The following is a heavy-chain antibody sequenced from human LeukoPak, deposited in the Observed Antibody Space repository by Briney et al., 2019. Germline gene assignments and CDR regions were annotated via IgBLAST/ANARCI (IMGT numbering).Heavy chain of an antibody. CDR1: GFTFSSFS. CDR2: ISGISDYI. CDR3: ARDRGSGWLGDLAY. V-gene: IGHV3-21*06. Sequence: GGSLRLSCAASGFTFSSFSMNWVRQAPGKGLEWASSISGISDYIYYADSVKGRFTMSRDNAKNVLYLEMNSLRVEDTAIYFCARDRGSGWLGDLAYWGQGTLVTVSS. J-gene: IGHJ4*02. D-gene: IGHD6-19*01.